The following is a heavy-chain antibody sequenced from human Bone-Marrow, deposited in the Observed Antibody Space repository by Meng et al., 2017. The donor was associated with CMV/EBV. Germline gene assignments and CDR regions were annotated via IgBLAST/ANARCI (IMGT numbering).Heavy chain of an antibody. Sequence: ASVKVSCKASGYTFTSYGISWVRQAPGQGLEWMGWISAYNGNTNYAQKLQGRVTMTTDTSISTAYMELSRLRSDDTAVYYCARDDDQLPYQTPDYGMDVWGQGTTVTVSS. CDR2: ISAYNGNT. J-gene: IGHJ6*02. V-gene: IGHV1-18*01. D-gene: IGHD2-2*02. CDR3: ARDDDQLPYQTPDYGMDV. CDR1: GYTFTSYG.